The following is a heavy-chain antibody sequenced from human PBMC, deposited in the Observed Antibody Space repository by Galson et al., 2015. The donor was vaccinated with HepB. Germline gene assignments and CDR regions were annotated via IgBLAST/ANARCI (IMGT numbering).Heavy chain of an antibody. CDR1: GFTFSSYS. D-gene: IGHD3-10*01. CDR2: ISSSSSYI. CDR3: ARDYFGYYGSGSRSDY. V-gene: IGHV3-21*01. J-gene: IGHJ4*02. Sequence: SLRLSCAASGFTFSSYSMNWVRQAPGKGLEWVSSISSSSSYIYYADSVKGRFTISRDNAKNSLYLQMNSLRAEDTAVYYCARDYFGYYGSGSRSDYWGQGTLVTVSS.